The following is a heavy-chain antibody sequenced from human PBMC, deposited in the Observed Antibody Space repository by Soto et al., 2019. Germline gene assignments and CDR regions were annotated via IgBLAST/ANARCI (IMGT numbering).Heavy chain of an antibody. D-gene: IGHD2-15*01. Sequence: GASVKVSCKASGYTFTSYGISWVRQAPGQGLEWMGWISAYNGNTNYAQKLQGRVTMTTDTSTSTAYMELRSLRSDDTAVYYCARVGGCSGGSCYSYYYYYMDVWGKGTTVTVSS. CDR2: ISAYNGNT. V-gene: IGHV1-18*01. CDR3: ARVGGCSGGSCYSYYYYYMDV. J-gene: IGHJ6*03. CDR1: GYTFTSYG.